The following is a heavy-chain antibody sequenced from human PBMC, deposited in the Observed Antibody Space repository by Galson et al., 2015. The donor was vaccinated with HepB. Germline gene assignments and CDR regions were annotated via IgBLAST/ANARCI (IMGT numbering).Heavy chain of an antibody. J-gene: IGHJ6*02. V-gene: IGHV2-70*04. CDR2: IDWDDEK. CDR1: GFSLWTDEVR. D-gene: IGHD2-8*01. Sequence: PALVKPTQTLTLTCTVSGFSLWTDEVRLLWIRQTAGKGLEWLARIDWDDEKFYRTPLKTRLTISKGRSDNQVVLTMTNVGPADTGTYFCAQMARLSHSLDVWGQGTTVTVSS. CDR3: AQMARLSHSLDV.